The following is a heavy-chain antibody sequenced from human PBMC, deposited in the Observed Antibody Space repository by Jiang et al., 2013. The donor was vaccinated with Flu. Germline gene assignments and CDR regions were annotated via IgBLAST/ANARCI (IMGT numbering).Heavy chain of an antibody. CDR2: ISSSGSTI. CDR1: GFTFSSYE. D-gene: IGHD6-19*01. Sequence: VQLVESGGGLVQPGGSLRLSCAASGFTFSSYEMNWVRQAPGKGLEWVSYISSSGSTIYYADSVKGRFTISRDNAKDSLYLQMNSLRAEDTAVYYCARAESYPRDGSGWDGLNYWGQGTL. CDR3: ARAESYPRDGSGWDGLNY. V-gene: IGHV3-48*03. J-gene: IGHJ4*02.